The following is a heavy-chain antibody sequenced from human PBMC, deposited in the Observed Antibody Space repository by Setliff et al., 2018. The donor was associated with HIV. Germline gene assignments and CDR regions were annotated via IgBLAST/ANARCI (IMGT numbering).Heavy chain of an antibody. CDR3: ARVPVGGANWFDP. D-gene: IGHD3-10*01. J-gene: IGHJ5*02. CDR2: VSQSGRT. CDR1: GVSIKRTDHY. Sequence: PSETLSLTCSVSGVSIKRTDHYGGGIRQPPWKRLXXVGSVSQSGRTYYNPSLKSRITISVDRSKNLFSLKLISVTAAEQGVYYCARVPVGGANWFDPWGLGTLVTVSS. V-gene: IGHV4-39*01.